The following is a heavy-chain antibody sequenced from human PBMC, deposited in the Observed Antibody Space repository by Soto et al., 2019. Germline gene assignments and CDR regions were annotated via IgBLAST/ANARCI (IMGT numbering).Heavy chain of an antibody. CDR3: ARESGKDDY. CDR1: GFTFNNYA. V-gene: IGHV3-23*01. Sequence: GGSLRLSCAASGFTFNNYAMNWVRQAPGKGLEWVATISGAGGRTDYADSVKGRFAISRDNAKNTLYLQMSSLRAEDTAVYYCARESGKDDYWGQGTLVTVSS. CDR2: ISGAGGRT. J-gene: IGHJ4*02.